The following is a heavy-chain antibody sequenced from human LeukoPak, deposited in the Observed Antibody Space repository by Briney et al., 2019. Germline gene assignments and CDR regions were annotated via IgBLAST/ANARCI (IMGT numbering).Heavy chain of an antibody. CDR2: IYTRGDT. D-gene: IGHD1-26*01. CDR1: GASISGGHFY. J-gene: IGHJ5*02. Sequence: SETLSLTCSVSGASISGGHFYWNWIRQSAGKGPEWIGRIYTRGDTNYNPSLKSRVSISVDTSNNQFSLKMNSVTAADTAVYYCATNRASYSRWFDPWGQGTLVTVPS. CDR3: ATNRASYSRWFDP. V-gene: IGHV4-61*02.